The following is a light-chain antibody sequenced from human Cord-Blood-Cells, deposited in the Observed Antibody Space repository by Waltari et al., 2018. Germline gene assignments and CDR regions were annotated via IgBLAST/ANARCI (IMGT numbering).Light chain of an antibody. CDR2: DVS. CDR1: SSDVGGYNY. V-gene: IGLV2-14*01. J-gene: IGLJ2*01. CDR3: SSYTSSSTLV. Sequence: QSALSQPAPVSGSPGQSIPISCTGTSSDVGGYNYVSWYQQHPGKAHKLMIYDVSNRPSGVSNRFSGSKSGNTASLTISGLQAEDEADYYCSSYTSSSTLVFGGGTKLTVL.